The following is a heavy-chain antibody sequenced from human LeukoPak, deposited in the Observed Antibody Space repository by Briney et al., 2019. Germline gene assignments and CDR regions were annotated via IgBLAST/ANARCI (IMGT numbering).Heavy chain of an antibody. D-gene: IGHD3-3*01. V-gene: IGHV4-4*07. CDR3: ARSMYYEFWSGPFDY. CDR2: IYSSGTT. CDR1: GGSINSYY. Sequence: SETLSLTCTVSGGSINSYYWSWIWQPAGKGLEWIGRIYSSGTTIYNSPLKSRVTMSVDTSKNQPSLKLDSVTAADTAVYYCARSMYYEFWSGPFDYWGQGILVTVSS. J-gene: IGHJ4*02.